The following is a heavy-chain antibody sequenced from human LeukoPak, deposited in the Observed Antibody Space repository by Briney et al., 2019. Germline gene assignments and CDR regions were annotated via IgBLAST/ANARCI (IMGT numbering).Heavy chain of an antibody. CDR1: GFTFSSYS. D-gene: IGHD3-3*01. Sequence: QPGGSLRLSCAASGFTFSSYSMNWVRQAPGKGLEWVSYISSSSSTIYCADSVKGRFTISRDNAKNSLYLQMNSLRAEDTAVYYCAREEWFDAFDIWGQGTMVTVSS. V-gene: IGHV3-48*01. J-gene: IGHJ3*02. CDR2: ISSSSSTI. CDR3: AREEWFDAFDI.